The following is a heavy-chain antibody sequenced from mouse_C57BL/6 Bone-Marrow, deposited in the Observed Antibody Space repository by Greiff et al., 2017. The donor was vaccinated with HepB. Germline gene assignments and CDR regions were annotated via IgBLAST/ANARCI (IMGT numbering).Heavy chain of an antibody. V-gene: IGHV1-26*01. CDR2: INPNNGGT. J-gene: IGHJ4*01. Sequence: EVQLQQSGPELVKPGASVKISCKASGYTFTDYYMNWVKQSHGKSLEWIGDINPNNGGTSYNQKFKGKASLTVDKSSSTAYMELRSLTSEDSAVYYCARDSNPKYYAMDYWGQGTSVTVSS. CDR1: GYTFTDYY. CDR3: ARDSNPKYYAMDY. D-gene: IGHD2-5*01.